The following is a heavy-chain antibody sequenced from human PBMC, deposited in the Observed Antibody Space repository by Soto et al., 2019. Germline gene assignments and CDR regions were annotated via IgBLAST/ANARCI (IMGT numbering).Heavy chain of an antibody. J-gene: IGHJ6*02. CDR1: GGSISSGGYY. Sequence: PSETLSLTCTVSGGSISSGGYYWSWIRQHPGKGLEWIGYIYYSGSTYYNPSLKSRVTISVDTSKNQFSLKLSSVTAADTAVYYCARGEEILWVGKYYYYYGMDVWGQGTTVTVSS. CDR2: IYYSGST. CDR3: ARGEEILWVGKYYYYYGMDV. V-gene: IGHV4-31*03. D-gene: IGHD3-10*01.